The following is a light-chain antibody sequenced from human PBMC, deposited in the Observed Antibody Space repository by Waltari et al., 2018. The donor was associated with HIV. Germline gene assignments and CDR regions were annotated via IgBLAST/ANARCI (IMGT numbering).Light chain of an antibody. CDR3: LLSFNGVVV. V-gene: IGLV7-46*01. CDR1: TGAVTSGHC. Sequence: QTVVTQEPSLTVSPGGTVPLTCAPSTGAVTSGHCPYWFQRRPGQAPKTLIYDTTNRHAWTPARFSGSLLGGKAALTLSGAQFEDEADYFCLLSFNGVVVFGGGTTLTVL. CDR2: DTT. J-gene: IGLJ2*01.